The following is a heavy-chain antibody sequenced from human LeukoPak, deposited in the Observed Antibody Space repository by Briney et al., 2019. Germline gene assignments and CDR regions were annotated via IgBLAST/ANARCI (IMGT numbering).Heavy chain of an antibody. CDR1: GFTFSNYA. CDR3: AKGTCSGTRCYTGGLNY. J-gene: IGHJ4*02. Sequence: GGSLRLSCAASGFTFSNYAMHWVRQAPGKGLEWVTSIRYDGGSKYYVDSVKGRFTISRDNSKNTLYLQMNSLRSEDTALYYCAKGTCSGTRCYTGGLNYWGQGTLVTVSS. V-gene: IGHV3-30*02. CDR2: IRYDGGSK. D-gene: IGHD2-2*02.